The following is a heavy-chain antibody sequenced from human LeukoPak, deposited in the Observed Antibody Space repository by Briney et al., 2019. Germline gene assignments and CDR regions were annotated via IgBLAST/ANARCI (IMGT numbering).Heavy chain of an antibody. CDR2: IYTSGST. D-gene: IGHD5-12*01. CDR1: GGSISSGSYY. CDR3: ARDNRYSGYDNLTPLDY. Sequence: SETLSLTCTVSGGSISSGSYYWSWIRQPAGKGLEWIGRIYTSGSTNYNPSLKSRVTMSVDTSKNQFSLKLSSVTAADTAVYYCARDNRYSGYDNLTPLDYWGQGTLVTVSS. J-gene: IGHJ4*02. V-gene: IGHV4-61*02.